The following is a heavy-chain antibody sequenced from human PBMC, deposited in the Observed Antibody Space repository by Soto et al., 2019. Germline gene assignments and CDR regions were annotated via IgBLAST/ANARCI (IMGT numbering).Heavy chain of an antibody. Sequence: QVQLQESGPGLVKPSQTLSLTCTVSGGSISSGGYYWSWIRQHPGKGLEWIGYIYYSGSTYYNPSLKSRVTISVDTSKNQFSLKLSSVTAADTAVYYCAIQDKMATMGGVDYWGQGTLVTVSS. V-gene: IGHV4-31*03. CDR3: AIQDKMATMGGVDY. D-gene: IGHD5-12*01. CDR1: GGSISSGGYY. CDR2: IYYSGST. J-gene: IGHJ4*02.